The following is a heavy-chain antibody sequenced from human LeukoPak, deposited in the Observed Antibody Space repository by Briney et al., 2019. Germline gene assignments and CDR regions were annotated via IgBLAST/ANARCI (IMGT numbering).Heavy chain of an antibody. Sequence: PGGSLRLSCAASGFTFSSYAMSWVRQAPGKGLEWVSAISGSGGSTYYADSVKGRFTISRDNSKNTLYLQMNSLRAEDTAVYYCAKVSEYYYDSSGYWFDYWGQGTLVTVSS. CDR3: AKVSEYYYDSSGYWFDY. V-gene: IGHV3-23*01. CDR2: ISGSGGST. J-gene: IGHJ4*02. D-gene: IGHD3-22*01. CDR1: GFTFSSYA.